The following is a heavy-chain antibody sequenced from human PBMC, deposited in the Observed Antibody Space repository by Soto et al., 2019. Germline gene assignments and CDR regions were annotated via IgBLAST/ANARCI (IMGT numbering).Heavy chain of an antibody. CDR2: ISAYNGAT. Sequence: QVQLVQSGAEVKKPGASVKVSCKGSGYTFGNYAISWVRQAPGQGLEWMGWISAYNGATRYSQKLQDRVTMTTDTSTSTAYLELRSLRSDDTAVYYCARLKEDGYNQAYWGQGTLVTVSS. J-gene: IGHJ4*02. CDR1: GYTFGNYA. V-gene: IGHV1-18*01. D-gene: IGHD5-12*01. CDR3: ARLKEDGYNQAY.